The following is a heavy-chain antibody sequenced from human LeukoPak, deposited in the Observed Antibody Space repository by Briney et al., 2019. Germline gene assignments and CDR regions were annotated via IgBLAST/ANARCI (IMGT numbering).Heavy chain of an antibody. D-gene: IGHD3-16*02. Sequence: SETLSLTCAVYGGSFSGYYWSWIRQPPGKVLEWIGEINHSGSTNYNPSLKSRVTISVDTSKNQFSLKLSSVTAADTAVYYCARVAGHYDYVWGSYRPYFDYWGQGTLVTVSS. V-gene: IGHV4-34*01. CDR3: ARVAGHYDYVWGSYRPYFDY. J-gene: IGHJ4*02. CDR1: GGSFSGYY. CDR2: INHSGST.